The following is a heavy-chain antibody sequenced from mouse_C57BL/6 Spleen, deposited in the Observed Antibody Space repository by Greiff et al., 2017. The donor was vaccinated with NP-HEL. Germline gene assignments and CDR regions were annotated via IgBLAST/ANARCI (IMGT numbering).Heavy chain of an antibody. CDR1: GYTFTSYW. CDR2: IDPSDSYT. Sequence: VQLQQPGAELVKPGASVKLSCKASGYTFTSYWMQWVKQRPGQGLEWIGEIDPSDSYTNYNQKFKGKATLTVDTSSSTAYMQLSSLTSEDSAVYYCAPRYFDVWGTGTTVTVSS. V-gene: IGHV1-50*01. J-gene: IGHJ1*03. CDR3: APRYFDV.